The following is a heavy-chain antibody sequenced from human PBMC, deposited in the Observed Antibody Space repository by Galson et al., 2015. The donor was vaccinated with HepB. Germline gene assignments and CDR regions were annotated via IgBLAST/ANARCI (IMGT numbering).Heavy chain of an antibody. D-gene: IGHD3-10*01. CDR3: ARSGSGFGELFLNIDY. V-gene: IGHV5-10-1*01. CDR1: GYSFTSYW. J-gene: IGHJ4*02. Sequence: QSGAEVKKPGESLRISCKGSGYSFTSYWISWVRQMPGKGLEWMGRIDPSDSYTNYSPSFQGHVTISADKSISTAYLQWSSLKASDTAMYYCARSGSGFGELFLNIDYWGQGTLVTVSS. CDR2: IDPSDSYT.